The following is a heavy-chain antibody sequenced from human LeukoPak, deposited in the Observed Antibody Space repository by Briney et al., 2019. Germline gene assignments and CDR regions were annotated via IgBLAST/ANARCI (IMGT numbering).Heavy chain of an antibody. V-gene: IGHV3-21*01. CDR1: GLTFSSHS. CDR3: ARDRGSYWDGGNDY. CDR2: ISSSSTYI. D-gene: IGHD1-26*01. Sequence: SGGSLRLSCAASGLTFSSHSMNWVRQAPGKGLEWVSSISSSSTYIYYADSVKGRFTISRDNSKNTLYLQMNSLRAEDTAVYYCARDRGSYWDGGNDYWGQGTLVTVSS. J-gene: IGHJ4*02.